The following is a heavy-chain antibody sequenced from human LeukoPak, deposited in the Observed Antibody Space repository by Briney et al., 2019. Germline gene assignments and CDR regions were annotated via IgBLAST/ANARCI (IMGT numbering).Heavy chain of an antibody. CDR3: ARESFLGSGIAAAGTYYWYFDL. CDR2: IYDSGST. J-gene: IGHJ2*01. D-gene: IGHD6-13*01. Sequence: SETLSLTCTVSGGSIRSSYYYWGWIRQPPGKGLEWIGSIYDSGSTYYNPSLKSRVTISVDTSKNQFSLKLSSVTAADTAVYYCARESFLGSGIAAAGTYYWYFDLWGRGTLVTVSS. CDR1: GGSIRSSYYY. V-gene: IGHV4-39*02.